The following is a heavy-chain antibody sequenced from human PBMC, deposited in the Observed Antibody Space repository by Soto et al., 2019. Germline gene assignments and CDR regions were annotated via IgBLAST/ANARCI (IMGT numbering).Heavy chain of an antibody. CDR1: GYTFTSYA. D-gene: IGHD2-15*01. CDR3: ARGPGGPDGPGDY. CDR2: INAGNGNT. V-gene: IGHV1-3*01. J-gene: IGHJ4*02. Sequence: QVQLVQSGAEVKKPGASVKVSCMASGYTFTSYAMHWVRQAPGQRLEWMGWINAGNGNTKYSQKFQGRVTITRDTSASTAYMELRILRSEDTAVYYCARGPGGPDGPGDYWGQGTLVTVSS.